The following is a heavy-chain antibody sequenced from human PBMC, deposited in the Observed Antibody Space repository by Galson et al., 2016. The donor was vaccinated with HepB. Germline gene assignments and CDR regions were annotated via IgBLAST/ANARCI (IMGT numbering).Heavy chain of an antibody. CDR1: GDSVSDVGAA. Sequence: CAISGDSVSDVGAAWNWIRQSPSRGLEWLGMTKYRSKWYFDYGASVKSRMTMSPDTSKNQLSLQLNSVTPEDTAVYYCATGSLEGGFDYWGQGSLVTVSS. CDR3: ATGSLEGGFDY. CDR2: TKYRSKWYF. J-gene: IGHJ4*02. V-gene: IGHV6-1*01. D-gene: IGHD1-1*01.